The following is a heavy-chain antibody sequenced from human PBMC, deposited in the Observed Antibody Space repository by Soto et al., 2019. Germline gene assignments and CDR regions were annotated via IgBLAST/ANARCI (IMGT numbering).Heavy chain of an antibody. CDR1: GGSISSSSYY. J-gene: IGHJ4*02. V-gene: IGHV4-39*01. CDR3: ARHLRDSSGWYYFDY. Sequence: SETLSLTCTVSGGSISSSSYYWGWIRQPPGKGLEWIGSIYYSGSTYYNPSLKSRVTTSVDTSKNQFSLKLSSVTAADTAVYYCARHLRDSSGWYYFDYWGQGTLVTVSS. CDR2: IYYSGST. D-gene: IGHD6-19*01.